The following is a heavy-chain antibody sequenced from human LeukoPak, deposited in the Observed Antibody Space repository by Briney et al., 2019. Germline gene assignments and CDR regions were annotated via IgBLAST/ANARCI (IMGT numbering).Heavy chain of an antibody. J-gene: IGHJ4*02. V-gene: IGHV3-7*01. CDR2: IKQDGSKK. D-gene: IGHD2-15*01. CDR3: ARGYCSGGSCYSIYFDN. Sequence: PGGSLRLSCEASGFTFSSFWMNWVRQAPGKGLEWAANIKQDGSKKYYVDSVKGRFTMSRDNAKNSLYLQMNSLRAEDTAVYYCARGYCSGGSCYSIYFDNWGQGTLVTVSS. CDR1: GFTFSSFW.